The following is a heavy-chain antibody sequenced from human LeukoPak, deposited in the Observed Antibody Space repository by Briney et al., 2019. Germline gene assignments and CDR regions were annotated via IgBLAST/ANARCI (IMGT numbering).Heavy chain of an antibody. Sequence: PGGSLRLSCSVSGFTFSNFAMHWVRQAPGKGLQYVSVISSNGGSTYYADSVKGRFTISRDNSKNTLYLQMNSLRAEDTAVYYCARDLMISRRYYGMDVWGQGTTVTVSS. CDR3: ARDLMISRRYYGMDV. CDR2: ISSNGGST. J-gene: IGHJ6*02. V-gene: IGHV3-64*04. D-gene: IGHD3/OR15-3a*01. CDR1: GFTFSNFA.